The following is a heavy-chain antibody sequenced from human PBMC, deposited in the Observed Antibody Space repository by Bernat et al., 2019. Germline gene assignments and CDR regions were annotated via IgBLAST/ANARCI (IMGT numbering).Heavy chain of an antibody. Sequence: EVQLAESGGGLVQPGGSLRLSCAASGFTFSLYWMDWVRQAPGKGPVWVSRINTDGTTTNYADSVKGRFTMSRDNAKNIIYLQMNSLRAEDTAVYYCVRYPNRRLDYWGQGTQVTVSP. J-gene: IGHJ4*02. CDR3: VRYPNRRLDY. CDR2: INTDGTTT. CDR1: GFTFSLYW. V-gene: IGHV3-74*01. D-gene: IGHD4-17*01.